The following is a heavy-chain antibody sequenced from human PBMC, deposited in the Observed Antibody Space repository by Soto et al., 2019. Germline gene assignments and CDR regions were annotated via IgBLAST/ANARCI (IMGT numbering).Heavy chain of an antibody. Sequence: EVQLVESGGGLIQPGGSLRLSCVASGFAVSSNFMAWVRQAPGKGLEWVSVIDRGGRTYYADSVKGRFTISRDNSKTALFLQMNSLRTEDTAVYYCARDFGSSSWFDPWGQGTLVTVSS. CDR2: IDRGGRT. D-gene: IGHD6-13*01. J-gene: IGHJ5*02. V-gene: IGHV3-53*01. CDR1: GFAVSSNF. CDR3: ARDFGSSSWFDP.